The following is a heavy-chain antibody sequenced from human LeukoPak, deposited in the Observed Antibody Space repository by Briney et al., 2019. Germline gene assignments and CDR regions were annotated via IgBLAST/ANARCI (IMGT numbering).Heavy chain of an antibody. Sequence: GGSLRLSCAASGFTFSSYAMSWVRQAPGKGLEWISYISSSSGTIYYADSVKGRFTISRDNAKKSLYLQMNSLRAEDTAVYYCARDPYGDSARGYYFDYWGQGALVTVSS. V-gene: IGHV3-48*04. CDR1: GFTFSSYA. CDR2: ISSSSGTI. J-gene: IGHJ4*02. D-gene: IGHD4-17*01. CDR3: ARDPYGDSARGYYFDY.